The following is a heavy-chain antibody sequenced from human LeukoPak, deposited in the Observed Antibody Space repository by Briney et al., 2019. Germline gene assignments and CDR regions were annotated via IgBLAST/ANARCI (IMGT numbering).Heavy chain of an antibody. Sequence: GGSLRLSCAASGFTFSSYAMSWVRQAPGKGLEWVSGISGSGGSTYYADSVKGRFTISRDNSKNTLSLQMNSLRAEDTAVYYCAKYGSGSYYSGMDVWGQGTTVTVSS. J-gene: IGHJ6*02. CDR3: AKYGSGSYYSGMDV. D-gene: IGHD3-10*01. V-gene: IGHV3-23*01. CDR1: GFTFSSYA. CDR2: ISGSGGST.